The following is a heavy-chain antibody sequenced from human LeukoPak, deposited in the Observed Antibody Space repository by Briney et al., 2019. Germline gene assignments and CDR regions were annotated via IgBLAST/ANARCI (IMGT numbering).Heavy chain of an antibody. V-gene: IGHV4-34*01. CDR3: ARSSSIVGATAAFDI. CDR2: IPYSGTT. D-gene: IGHD1-26*01. Sequence: KTSETLSLTCAVYGGSFSGYYWSWIRQPPGEGLEWIGSIPYSGTTYYNPSLKSRVTISVDTSKNQFSLRLSSVTAADTAVYYCARSSSIVGATAAFDIWGQGTMVTVSS. CDR1: GGSFSGYY. J-gene: IGHJ3*02.